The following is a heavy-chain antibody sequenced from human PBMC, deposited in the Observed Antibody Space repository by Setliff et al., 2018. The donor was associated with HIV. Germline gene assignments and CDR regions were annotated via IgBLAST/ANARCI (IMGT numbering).Heavy chain of an antibody. CDR3: AKYTKAGPITGYYGVDV. CDR1: GFTFSAYV. D-gene: IGHD3-16*01. Sequence: PGGSLRLSCAASGFTFSAYVMSWIRQAPGKGPEWVSAISARSDYTYAADSMKGRFTISRDNSKNTLYLQMNSLRAEDTAVYYCAKYTKAGPITGYYGVDVWGPGTTVTVSS. CDR2: ISARSDYT. V-gene: IGHV3-23*01. J-gene: IGHJ6*02.